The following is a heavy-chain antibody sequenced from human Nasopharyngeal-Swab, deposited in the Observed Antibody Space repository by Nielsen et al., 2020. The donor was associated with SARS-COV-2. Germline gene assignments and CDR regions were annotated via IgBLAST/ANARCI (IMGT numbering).Heavy chain of an antibody. Sequence: LSCTVSGGSISSGDYYWSWIRQPPGKGLEWIGYIYYSGSTYYNPSLKSRVTISADTSKIQFSLKLSSVTAADTAVYYCARESLYDILTGYYRGMAGWFDPWGQGTLVTVSS. D-gene: IGHD3-9*01. CDR2: IYYSGST. J-gene: IGHJ5*02. V-gene: IGHV4-30-4*01. CDR1: GGSISSGDYY. CDR3: ARESLYDILTGYYRGMAGWFDP.